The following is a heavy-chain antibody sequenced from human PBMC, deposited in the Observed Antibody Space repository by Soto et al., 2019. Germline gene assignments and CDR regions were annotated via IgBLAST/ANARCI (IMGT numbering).Heavy chain of an antibody. D-gene: IGHD2-15*01. V-gene: IGHV1-69*02. Sequence: GASVKVSCKASGGTFSSYTISWARQAPGQGLEWMGRIIPILGIANYAQKFQGRVTITADKSTSTAYMELSSLRSEDTAVYYCARTYCSGGSCSGQTSYYYGMDVWGQGTTVTVSS. J-gene: IGHJ6*02. CDR1: GGTFSSYT. CDR3: ARTYCSGGSCSGQTSYYYGMDV. CDR2: IIPILGIA.